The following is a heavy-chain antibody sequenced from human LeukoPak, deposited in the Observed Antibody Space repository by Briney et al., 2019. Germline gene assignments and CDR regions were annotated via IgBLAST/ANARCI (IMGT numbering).Heavy chain of an antibody. D-gene: IGHD3-16*01. CDR1: GYTFTGYY. J-gene: IGHJ4*02. Sequence: GASVKVSCKASGYTFTGYYMHWVRQAPGQGLEWMGWINPNSGDTNYAQKFQGRVTITRDTSISKAYMELSRLRSDDTAVYYCARVRYRLAETYIDYWGQGTLVTVSS. CDR3: ARVRYRLAETYIDY. V-gene: IGHV1-2*02. CDR2: INPNSGDT.